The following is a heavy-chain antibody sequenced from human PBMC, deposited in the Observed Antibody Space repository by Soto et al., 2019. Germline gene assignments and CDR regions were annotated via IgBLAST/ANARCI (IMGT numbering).Heavy chain of an antibody. CDR3: AHFYAGWLDAQFDI. D-gene: IGHD5-12*01. J-gene: IGHJ3*02. CDR2: IYWDDDK. Sequence: QITLKESGPTLVKPTQTLTLTCTFSGFSLSTSGVGVGWIRQPPGKALEWLALIYWDDDKRYSPSLKSRLTITQDTSKNQVVLTMTNMDPVDTATYYCAHFYAGWLDAQFDIWGQGTMVTGSS. CDR1: GFSLSTSGVG. V-gene: IGHV2-5*02.